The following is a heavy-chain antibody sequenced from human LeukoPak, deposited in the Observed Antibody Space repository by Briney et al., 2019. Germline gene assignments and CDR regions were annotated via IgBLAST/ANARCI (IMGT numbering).Heavy chain of an antibody. D-gene: IGHD3-22*01. Sequence: ASVKVSCKASGYTFTSYYMHWVRQAPGQGLEWMGITNPSGGSTSYAQKFQGRVTMTRDMSTSTDYMELSSLRAEDTALYYCAREIYDSSGSDYWGQGTLVTVSS. CDR3: AREIYDSSGSDY. V-gene: IGHV1-46*01. J-gene: IGHJ4*02. CDR1: GYTFTSYY. CDR2: TNPSGGST.